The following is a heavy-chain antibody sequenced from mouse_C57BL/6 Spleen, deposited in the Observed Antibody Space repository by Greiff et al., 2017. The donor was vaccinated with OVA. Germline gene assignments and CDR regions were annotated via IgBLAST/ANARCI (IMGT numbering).Heavy chain of an antibody. J-gene: IGHJ4*01. CDR3: ARLSYYAMDY. CDR2: ISSGSSTI. V-gene: IGHV5-17*01. CDR1: GFTFSDYG. Sequence: EVKLMESGGGLVKPGGSLKLSCAASGFTFSDYGMHWVRQAPEKGLEWVAYISSGSSTIYYADTVKGRFTISRDNAKNTLFLQMTSLRSEDTVMYYCARLSYYAMDYWGQGTSVTVSS.